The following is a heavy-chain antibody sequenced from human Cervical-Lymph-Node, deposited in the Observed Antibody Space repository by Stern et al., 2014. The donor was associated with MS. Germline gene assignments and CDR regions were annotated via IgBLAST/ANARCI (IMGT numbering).Heavy chain of an antibody. Sequence: QDQLVQSGSELKKPGASVKVSCKTSGYSFTTFALNWVRQAPGQGLEWMGWINTNTGDPLYAQAFAGRFVFSLDTSVRTAYLQIDNLKAEDSAIYYCATQGASGFGVSPTGYWGQGTLVTVSS. CDR3: ATQGASGFGVSPTGY. D-gene: IGHD1-26*01. V-gene: IGHV7-4-1*01. J-gene: IGHJ4*02. CDR1: GYSFTTFA. CDR2: INTNTGDP.